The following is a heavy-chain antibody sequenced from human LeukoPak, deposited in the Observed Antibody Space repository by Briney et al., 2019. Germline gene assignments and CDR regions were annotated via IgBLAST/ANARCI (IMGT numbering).Heavy chain of an antibody. Sequence: SETLSLTCAVYGGSFSGYYWSWIRQPPGEGLKWIGVINHSGSTNYNPSLKSRVTISVDTSKNQFSLKLSSVTAADTAVYYFARGQGYDFWSGNLNWFDPWGQGTLVTVSS. CDR1: GGSFSGYY. V-gene: IGHV4-34*01. CDR3: ARGQGYDFWSGNLNWFDP. CDR2: INHSGST. D-gene: IGHD3-3*01. J-gene: IGHJ5*02.